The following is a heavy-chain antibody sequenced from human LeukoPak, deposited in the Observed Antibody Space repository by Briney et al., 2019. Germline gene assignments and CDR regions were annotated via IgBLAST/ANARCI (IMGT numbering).Heavy chain of an antibody. V-gene: IGHV4-59*01. Sequence: SETRSLTCTVSGGSINNYYWSWIAQPPGKGLEWFGYIYYRGGTNYNPSLKSRVTFSVDTSKNQFSLKLNSVTAADTAVYYCARGGDYGDLRYFDYWGQGTLVTVSS. CDR2: IYYRGGT. J-gene: IGHJ4*02. CDR1: GGSINNYY. CDR3: ARGGDYGDLRYFDY. D-gene: IGHD4-17*01.